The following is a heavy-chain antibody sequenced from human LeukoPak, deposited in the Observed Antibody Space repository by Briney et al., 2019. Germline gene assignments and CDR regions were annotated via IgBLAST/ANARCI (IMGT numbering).Heavy chain of an antibody. CDR1: GFTFDDYA. J-gene: IGHJ4*02. Sequence: SLRLSCAASGFTFDDYAMHWVRQAPGKGLEWVSGISWNSGSIGYADSVKGRFTISRDNAKNSLYLQMNSLRAEDTALYYCAKDLNPSDYYDSSGFDYWGQGTLVTVSS. CDR3: AKDLNPSDYYDSSGFDY. CDR2: ISWNSGSI. D-gene: IGHD3-22*01. V-gene: IGHV3-9*01.